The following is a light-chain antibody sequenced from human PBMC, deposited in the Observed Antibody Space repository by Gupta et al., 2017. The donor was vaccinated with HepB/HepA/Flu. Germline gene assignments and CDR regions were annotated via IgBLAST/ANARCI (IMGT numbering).Light chain of an antibody. J-gene: IGKJ1*01. CDR2: KAS. V-gene: IGKV1-5*03. Sequence: DIQMTQSPSTLSASVGDRVTITCRASQSVSDWLAWFQQKPGTAPEVLISKASKVQYGVPSRFSGSGSGTEYTMTISSLQTGETATYIGVQDAGTSWTFGQGTKVEIK. CDR1: QSVSDW. CDR3: VQDAGTSWT.